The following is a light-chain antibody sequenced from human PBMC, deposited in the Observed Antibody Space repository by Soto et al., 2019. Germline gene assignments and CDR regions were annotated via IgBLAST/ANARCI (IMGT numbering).Light chain of an antibody. J-gene: IGKJ4*01. V-gene: IGKV1-5*01. CDR1: QSISSW. CDR2: DAS. Sequence: DIQMTQSPSTLSASVGDRVTISCRASQSISSWLAWYQQKPGKAPKLLIYDASSFESGVPSRFSGSGSGTEFTLTISSLKPDDFATYYCQQYNSFPLGGGIKVDIX. CDR3: QQYNSFP.